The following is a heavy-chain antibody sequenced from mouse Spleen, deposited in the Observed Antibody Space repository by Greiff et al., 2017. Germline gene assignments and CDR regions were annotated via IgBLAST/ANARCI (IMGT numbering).Heavy chain of an antibody. Sequence: GKLMESGGGLVKPGGFLKLSRADSGFTFSSYGMSWVRQTPEKRPEWVATISGGGSYTYYPDSVKGRFTISRDNAKNNLYLQMSSLRSEDTALYDCARHQYYFDYWGQGTTLTVSS. CDR1: GFTFSSYG. V-gene: IGHV5-9-2*01. CDR3: ARHQYYFDY. J-gene: IGHJ2*01. CDR2: ISGGGSYT.